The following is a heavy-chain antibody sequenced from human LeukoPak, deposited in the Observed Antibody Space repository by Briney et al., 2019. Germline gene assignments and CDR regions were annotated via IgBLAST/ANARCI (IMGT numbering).Heavy chain of an antibody. CDR2: IKQDESVK. CDR1: GFTFSNYW. Sequence: GGSLRLSCAASGFTFSNYWMSWVRQAPGKGLEWVANIKQDESVKYYVDSLRGRFTISRDNAKNSVYLQMNSLRVEDTAVYYCARIGYSSSSFDYWGQGTLVTVSS. CDR3: ARIGYSSSSFDY. J-gene: IGHJ4*02. D-gene: IGHD6-13*01. V-gene: IGHV3-7*01.